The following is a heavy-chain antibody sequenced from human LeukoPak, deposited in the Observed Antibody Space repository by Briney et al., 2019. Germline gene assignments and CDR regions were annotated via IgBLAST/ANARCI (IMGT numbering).Heavy chain of an antibody. J-gene: IGHJ4*02. Sequence: PSETLSLTCAVSGYSISSGYYWGWIRQLPGKGLEWIGSIYYSGSTYYNPSLKSRVTISVDTSKNQFSLKLSSVTAADTAVYYCARQPTTVVTPFDYWGQGTLVTVSS. CDR3: ARQPTTVVTPFDY. CDR1: GYSISSGYY. D-gene: IGHD4-23*01. CDR2: IYYSGST. V-gene: IGHV4-38-2*01.